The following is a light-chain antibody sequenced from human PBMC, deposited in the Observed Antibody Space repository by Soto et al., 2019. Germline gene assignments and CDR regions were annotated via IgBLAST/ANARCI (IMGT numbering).Light chain of an antibody. Sequence: ESGLTQYTGTLSLSPGERASLSCRASQSVSSSYLAWYQQKPGQAPRLLIYGASSRATGIPDRFSGSGSGTDFTLTISRLEPEDFAVYYCQQYGSSPRTFGQGTKVDIK. V-gene: IGKV3-20*01. CDR2: GAS. CDR1: QSVSSSY. CDR3: QQYGSSPRT. J-gene: IGKJ1*01.